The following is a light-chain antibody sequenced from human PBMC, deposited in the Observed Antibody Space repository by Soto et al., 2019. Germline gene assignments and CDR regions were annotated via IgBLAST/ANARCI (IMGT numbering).Light chain of an antibody. CDR2: EGI. Sequence: QSALTQPASVSGSPGQSITISCSGTSSNIGGYNVVSWYQLHPGKAPKVIVYEGIKRPSGVSDRFSGSTSGSTASLTISDLQDEEEADYYCCSYVGATTYVFGSGTKVTV. J-gene: IGLJ1*01. V-gene: IGLV2-23*01. CDR1: SSNIGGYNV. CDR3: CSYVGATTYV.